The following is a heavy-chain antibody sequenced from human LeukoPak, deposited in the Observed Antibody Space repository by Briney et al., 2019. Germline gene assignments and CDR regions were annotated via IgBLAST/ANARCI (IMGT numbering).Heavy chain of an antibody. CDR2: IIPIFGTA. V-gene: IGHV1-69*05. CDR3: ARATLWRGYYYYYMDV. Sequence: SVKDSSKASGGTFSSYAISWVRPAPGQGLEWMGGIIPIFGTANYAQKFQGRVTITTDESTSTAYMELSSLTSEDTAVYYCARATLWRGYYYYYMDVWGKGTTVTVSS. D-gene: IGHD3-3*01. CDR1: GGTFSSYA. J-gene: IGHJ6*03.